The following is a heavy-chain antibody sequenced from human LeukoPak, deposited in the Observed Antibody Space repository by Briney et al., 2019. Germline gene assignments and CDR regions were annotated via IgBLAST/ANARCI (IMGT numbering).Heavy chain of an antibody. CDR1: GYTFTSYD. CDR3: ARGYSSGWFPVDAFDI. CDR2: ISAYNGNT. J-gene: IGHJ3*02. Sequence: ASVKVSCKASGYTFTSYDINWVRQAPGQGLEWMGWISAYNGNTNYAQKLQGRVTMTTDTSTSTAYMELRSLRSDDTAVYYCARGYSSGWFPVDAFDIWGQGTMVTVSS. V-gene: IGHV1-18*01. D-gene: IGHD6-19*01.